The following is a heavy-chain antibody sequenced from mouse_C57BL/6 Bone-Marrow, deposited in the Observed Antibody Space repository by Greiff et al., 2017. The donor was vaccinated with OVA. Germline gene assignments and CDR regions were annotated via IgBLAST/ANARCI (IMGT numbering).Heavy chain of an antibody. D-gene: IGHD1-1*01. V-gene: IGHV1-19*01. J-gene: IGHJ2*01. CDR3: ARKYYGSSPLGY. Sequence: EVKLMESGPVLVKPGASVKMSCKASGYTFTDYYMNWVKQSHGKSLEWIGVINPYNGGTSYNQKFKGKATLTVDKSSSTAYMELNSLTSEDSAVYYCARKYYGSSPLGYWGQGTTLTVSS. CDR2: INPYNGGT. CDR1: GYTFTDYY.